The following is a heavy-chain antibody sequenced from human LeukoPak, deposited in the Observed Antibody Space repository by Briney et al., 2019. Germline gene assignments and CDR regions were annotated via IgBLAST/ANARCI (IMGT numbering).Heavy chain of an antibody. Sequence: SETLSLTCAVHGGSFSGYYWSWIRQPPGKGLEWIGEINHSGSTNYNPSPTSRVTTSVQTSKNQLPLKLSSVTAADTAVSYCARVKRYQPYNYYYYYYYLDVWGKGTTVTVSS. J-gene: IGHJ6*03. CDR3: ARVKRYQPYNYYYYYYYLDV. D-gene: IGHD2-2*01. V-gene: IGHV4-34*01. CDR1: GGSFSGYY. CDR2: INHSGST.